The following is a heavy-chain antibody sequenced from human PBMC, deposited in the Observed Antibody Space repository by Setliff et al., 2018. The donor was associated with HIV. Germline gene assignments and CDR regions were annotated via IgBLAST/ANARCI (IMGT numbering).Heavy chain of an antibody. CDR2: IHHSGSY. J-gene: IGHJ4*02. V-gene: IGHV4-31*03. D-gene: IGHD3-9*01. CDR1: GVSINSDGYY. Sequence: LTCTVSGVSINSDGYYWGWIRQHPGKGLEWIGYIHHSGSYYYNPSLKSRLTISVDTSKNQFSLRLDSVTAADTAVYYCARAPRLTRIFTPLYFDYWGQGALVTVSS. CDR3: ARAPRLTRIFTPLYFDY.